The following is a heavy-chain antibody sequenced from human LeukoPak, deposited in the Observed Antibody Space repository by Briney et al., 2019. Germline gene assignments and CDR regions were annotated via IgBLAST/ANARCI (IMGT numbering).Heavy chain of an antibody. CDR2: ISGGGGST. CDR1: GVTFSSYA. V-gene: IGHV3-23*01. D-gene: IGHD6-6*01. J-gene: IGHJ4*02. Sequence: GGSLRLSCAAAGVTFSSYAMSWVRQAPGKGLEWVSAISGGGGSTYHADSVKGRFTISRDNSKNTLYLQMDSLRAEDTAVYYCANSYTSSSRTPFDCWGQGTLVTVSS. CDR3: ANSYTSSSRTPFDC.